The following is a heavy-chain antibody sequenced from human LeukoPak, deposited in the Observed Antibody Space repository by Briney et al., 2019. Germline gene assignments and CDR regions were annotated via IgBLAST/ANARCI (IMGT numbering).Heavy chain of an antibody. CDR2: ISGSNDYI. Sequence: GGSLRLSCAASGFTFGTSTMNWVRQAPGKGLEWVSSISGSNDYIYYADSVKGRFTISRDNAKNSLYLQMNSLRAEDTAVYYCVRIPNSAGFPNWFDPWGQGTLVTVSS. CDR3: VRIPNSAGFPNWFDP. J-gene: IGHJ5*02. D-gene: IGHD6-19*01. CDR1: GFTFGTST. V-gene: IGHV3-21*01.